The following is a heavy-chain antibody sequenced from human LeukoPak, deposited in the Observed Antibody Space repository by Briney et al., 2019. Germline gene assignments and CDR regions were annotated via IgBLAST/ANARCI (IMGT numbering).Heavy chain of an antibody. J-gene: IGHJ4*02. CDR1: GFTFSSYA. V-gene: IGHV3-30-3*01. CDR3: AREHTAMVTFDY. D-gene: IGHD5-18*01. CDR2: ISYDGSNK. Sequence: GGSLRLSCAASGFTFSSYAMHWVRQAPGKGLEWVAVISYDGSNKYYADSVKGRFTISRDNSKNTLYLQMNSLRAEDTAVYYCAREHTAMVTFDYWGQGTLVTVSS.